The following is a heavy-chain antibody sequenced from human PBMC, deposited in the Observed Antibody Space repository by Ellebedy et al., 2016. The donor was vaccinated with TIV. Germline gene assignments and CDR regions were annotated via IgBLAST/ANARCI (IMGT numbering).Heavy chain of an antibody. D-gene: IGHD3-10*01. V-gene: IGHV4-59*01. CDR1: GGSISSYY. Sequence: MPSETLSLTCTVSGGSISSYYWIWIRQPPGKGLEWIGYIYYSGSTNYNPSLKSRFTISVDTSKNQFSLKLSSVTAADTAVYYCARDPVGTGTFDYWGQGTLVTVSS. J-gene: IGHJ4*02. CDR3: ARDPVGTGTFDY. CDR2: IYYSGST.